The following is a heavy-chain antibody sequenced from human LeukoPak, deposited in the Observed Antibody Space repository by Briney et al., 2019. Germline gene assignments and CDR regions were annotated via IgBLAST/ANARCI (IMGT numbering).Heavy chain of an antibody. CDR2: ISTSGGST. J-gene: IGHJ4*02. V-gene: IGHV3-23*01. Sequence: GGSLRLSCAASGFTFSSHAMSWVRQAPGKGLEWVSAISTSGGSTYYADSVKGRFTISRDNSKNTLYLQMNSLRAEDTAVYYCAKDPSRFYYDSSGYAFDYWGQGTLVTVSS. CDR3: AKDPSRFYYDSSGYAFDY. CDR1: GFTFSSHA. D-gene: IGHD3-22*01.